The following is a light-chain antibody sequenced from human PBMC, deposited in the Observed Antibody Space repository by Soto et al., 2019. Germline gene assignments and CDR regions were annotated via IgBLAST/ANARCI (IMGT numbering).Light chain of an antibody. CDR1: QSVGSTY. V-gene: IGKV3-20*01. CDR3: QQYGTSPLT. J-gene: IGKJ3*01. Sequence: EIVLTQSPGTLYLSPGERATLSCRASQSVGSTYLAWYQQKPGQAPKLLIYGVSSRATGIPDRFSGSGSGTDFTLTISRLEPEDFAVYYCQQYGTSPLTFGPGTTVDI. CDR2: GVS.